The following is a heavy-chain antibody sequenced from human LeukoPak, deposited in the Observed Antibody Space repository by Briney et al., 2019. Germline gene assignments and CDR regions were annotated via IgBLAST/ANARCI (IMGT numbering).Heavy chain of an antibody. CDR3: AKGHRSSSSFFDS. D-gene: IGHD6-19*01. CDR1: SGFA. V-gene: IGHV3-23*01. Sequence: GGSLRLSCAAFSGFAMSWVRQAPGRGLEWVSAINGRGDDTYYPDSVKGRFTISRDNSSNTLYLQMNSLRAEDTAVYYCAKGHRSSSSFFDSWGQGILVTVSS. J-gene: IGHJ4*02. CDR2: INGRGDDT.